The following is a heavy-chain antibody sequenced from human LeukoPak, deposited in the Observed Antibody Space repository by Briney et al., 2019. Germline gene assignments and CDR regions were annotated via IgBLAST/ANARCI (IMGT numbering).Heavy chain of an antibody. Sequence: SETLSLTCTVASGSTSSSSYYWGWIRQPPGKGLEWIGSIYYSGSTYYNPSLKSRVTISVDTSKNQFSLKLSSVTAADTAVYYCARHGAMVRGDKTYYFDYWGQGTLVTVSS. V-gene: IGHV4-39*01. CDR2: IYYSGST. CDR3: ARHGAMVRGDKTYYFDY. CDR1: SGSTSSSSYY. J-gene: IGHJ4*02. D-gene: IGHD3-10*01.